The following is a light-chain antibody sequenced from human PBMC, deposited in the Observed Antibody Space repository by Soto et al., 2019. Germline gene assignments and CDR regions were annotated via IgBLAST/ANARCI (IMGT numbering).Light chain of an antibody. CDR3: QQYYSTPLT. J-gene: IGKJ4*01. V-gene: IGKV4-1*01. CDR1: QSVLYSSNNKNY. Sequence: DIVMTQSPDSLAVSLGERATINCKSSQSVLYSSNNKNYLAWYQHKPGQPPRLFIYWASTRESGVPDRFSGSGSGTYFTLTISSLQAEDVAVYYCQQYYSTPLTFGGGTRVEI. CDR2: WAS.